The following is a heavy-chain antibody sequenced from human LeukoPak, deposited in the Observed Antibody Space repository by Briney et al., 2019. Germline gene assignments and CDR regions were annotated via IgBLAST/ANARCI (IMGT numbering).Heavy chain of an antibody. CDR2: INHSGST. V-gene: IGHV4-34*01. CDR1: GGSFSGYY. Sequence: SETLSLTCAVYGGSFSGYYWSWIRQPPGKGPEWIGEINHSGSTNYNPSLKSRVTISVDTSKNQFSLKLSSVTAADTAVYYCARGVVDTAMVTSRGYFDYWGQGTLVTVSS. CDR3: ARGVVDTAMVTSRGYFDY. J-gene: IGHJ4*02. D-gene: IGHD5-18*01.